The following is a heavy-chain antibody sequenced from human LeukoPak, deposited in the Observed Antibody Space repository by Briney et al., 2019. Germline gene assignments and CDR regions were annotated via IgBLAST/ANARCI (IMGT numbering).Heavy chain of an antibody. V-gene: IGHV4-59*01. CDR2: IYYSGST. Sequence: SETLSLTCTVSGGSISSYYWSWIRQPPGKGLEWIGYIYYSGSTNYNPSLKSRVTISVDTSKNQFSPKLSSVTAADTAVYYCARAPSDIVVVPAAPPRYYYYGMDVWGKGTTVTVSS. CDR3: ARAPSDIVVVPAAPPRYYYYGMDV. D-gene: IGHD2-2*01. CDR1: GGSISSYY. J-gene: IGHJ6*04.